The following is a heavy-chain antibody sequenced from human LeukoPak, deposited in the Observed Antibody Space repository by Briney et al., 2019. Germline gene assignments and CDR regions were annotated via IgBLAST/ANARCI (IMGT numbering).Heavy chain of an antibody. CDR1: GFTFSNHW. V-gene: IGHV3-74*01. D-gene: IGHD1-1*01. CDR3: VSDHTGHDDY. J-gene: IGHJ4*02. CDR2: INSDGIST. Sequence: PGGFLRLSCAASGFTFSNHWMHWVRQAPGKGLEWVSRINSDGISTTYADSVKGRFTISRDNAKNTLSLQMNSLRAEDTAVYYCVSDHTGHDDYWGQGTLVTVSS.